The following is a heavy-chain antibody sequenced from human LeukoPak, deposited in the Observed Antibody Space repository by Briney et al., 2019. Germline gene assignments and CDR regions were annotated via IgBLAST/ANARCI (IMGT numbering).Heavy chain of an antibody. Sequence: PSQTLSLTCTVSGGSISSGDYYWSWIRQPPGKGLEWIGYIYYSGSTYYNPSLKSRVTISVDTSKNQFSLKLSSVTAADTAVYYCARDDAIVGATGGGGDAFDIWGQGTMVTVSS. CDR1: GGSISSGDYY. CDR3: ARDDAIVGATGGGGDAFDI. V-gene: IGHV4-30-4*01. J-gene: IGHJ3*02. D-gene: IGHD1-26*01. CDR2: IYYSGST.